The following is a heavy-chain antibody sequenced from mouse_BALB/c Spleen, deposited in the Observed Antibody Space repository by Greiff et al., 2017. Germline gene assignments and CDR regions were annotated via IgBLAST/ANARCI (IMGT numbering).Heavy chain of an antibody. J-gene: IGHJ2*01. CDR1: GFNIKDYY. CDR2: IDPENGNT. V-gene: IGHV14-1*02. Sequence: EVMLVESGAELVRPGALVKLSCKASGFNIKDYYMHWVKQRPEQGLEWIGWIDPENGNTIYDPKFQGKASITADTSSNTAYLQLSSLTSEDTAVYYCAPRITTATTDYFDYWGQGTTLTVSS. CDR3: APRITTATTDYFDY. D-gene: IGHD1-2*01.